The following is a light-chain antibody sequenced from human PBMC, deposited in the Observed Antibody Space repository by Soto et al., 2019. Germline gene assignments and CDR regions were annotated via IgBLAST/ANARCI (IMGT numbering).Light chain of an antibody. CDR2: AAS. CDR1: QGISTS. J-gene: IGKJ2*01. CDR3: QQFDSYPYT. Sequence: DIQLTQSPSFLSASVGDRVTITCRASQGISTSLAWYQQKPGEAPNLLISAASTLEGVFSAKFTGSGSGEEFTLTISSLQPEDFATYYCQQFDSYPYTFGQGTKLEIK. V-gene: IGKV1-9*01.